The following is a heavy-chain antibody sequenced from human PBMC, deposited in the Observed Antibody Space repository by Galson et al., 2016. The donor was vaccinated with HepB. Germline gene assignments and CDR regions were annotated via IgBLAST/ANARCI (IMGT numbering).Heavy chain of an antibody. J-gene: IGHJ6*02. CDR2: IGTAGDT. CDR1: GFTFSRYD. Sequence: SLRLSCAASGFTFSRYDMHWVRQVIGKGLEWVSAIGTAGDTYYPGSVKGRFTISRENAKNFLYLQMNSLRAGDSAVYYCARETYGMDVWGQGTTVTVSS. V-gene: IGHV3-13*01. CDR3: ARETYGMDV.